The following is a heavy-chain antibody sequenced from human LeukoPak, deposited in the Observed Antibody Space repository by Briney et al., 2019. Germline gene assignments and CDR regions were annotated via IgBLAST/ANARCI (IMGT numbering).Heavy chain of an antibody. CDR3: AKVNRIVGTLGAFDI. V-gene: IGHV3-30*18. CDR1: GFTFSSYG. D-gene: IGHD1-26*01. CDR2: ISYDGSNK. Sequence: GGSLRLSCAASGFTFSSYGMHWVRQAPGKGLEWVAVISYDGSNKYYADSEKGRFTISRDNSKNTLYLQMNSLRAEDTAVYYCAKVNRIVGTLGAFDIWGQGTMVTVSS. J-gene: IGHJ3*02.